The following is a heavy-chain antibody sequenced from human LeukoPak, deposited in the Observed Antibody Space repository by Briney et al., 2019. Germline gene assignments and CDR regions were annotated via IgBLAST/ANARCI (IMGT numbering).Heavy chain of an antibody. Sequence: SETLSLTCTVSGGSISSYYWSWIRQPPGKGLEWIGYIYYSGSTNYNPSLKSRATISVDTSKNQFSLKLSSVTAADTAVYYCASSAPYYDFWSGYPYYYMDVWGKGTTVTVSS. J-gene: IGHJ6*03. CDR3: ASSAPYYDFWSGYPYYYMDV. D-gene: IGHD3-3*01. V-gene: IGHV4-59*13. CDR2: IYYSGST. CDR1: GGSISSYY.